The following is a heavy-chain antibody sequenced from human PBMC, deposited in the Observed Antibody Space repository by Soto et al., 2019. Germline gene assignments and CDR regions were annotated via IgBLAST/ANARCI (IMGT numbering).Heavy chain of an antibody. V-gene: IGHV3-23*01. CDR2: ISGSADGT. J-gene: IGHJ3*01. CDR1: GFTFDSYA. D-gene: IGHD3-3*01. Sequence: VKLLESGGGLAQPGGSLRLSCVGSGFTFDSYAISWVRQAPGERLQWIAAISGSADGTDYAHSVRGRFTISRDNAKKTVHLTMDSLRVEYTAVYFCAKDTVGGYSFWSGYYSDGLDVWGQGTLVTVS. CDR3: AKDTVGGYSFWSGYYSDGLDV.